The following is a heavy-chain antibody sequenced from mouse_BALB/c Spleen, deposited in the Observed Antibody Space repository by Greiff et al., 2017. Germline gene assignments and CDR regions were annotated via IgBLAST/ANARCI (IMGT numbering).Heavy chain of an antibody. D-gene: IGHD2-4*01. CDR2: ILPGSGST. CDR1: GYTFSSYW. V-gene: IGHV1-9*01. J-gene: IGHJ4*01. CDR3: ARGGITAGAYAMDY. Sequence: VKLMESGAELMKPGASVKISCKATGYTFSSYWIEWVKQRPGHGLEWIGEILPGSGSTNYNEKFKGKATFTADTSSNTAYMQLSSLTSEDSAVYYCARGGITAGAYAMDYWGQGTSVTVSS.